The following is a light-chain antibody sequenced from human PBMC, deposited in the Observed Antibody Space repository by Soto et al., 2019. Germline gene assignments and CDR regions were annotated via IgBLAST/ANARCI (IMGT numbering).Light chain of an antibody. J-gene: IGKJ1*01. CDR1: QSISSY. CDR3: QQSYSIPWT. V-gene: IGKV1-39*01. CDR2: AAS. Sequence: DIQMTQSPSSLSASVGDRVTITCRASQSISSYLNWYQQKPGKAPKXMIYAASSLQSGIPSRFSGSGSGTDFTLTISSLQPEDVATYYCQQSYSIPWTFGQGTKVDIK.